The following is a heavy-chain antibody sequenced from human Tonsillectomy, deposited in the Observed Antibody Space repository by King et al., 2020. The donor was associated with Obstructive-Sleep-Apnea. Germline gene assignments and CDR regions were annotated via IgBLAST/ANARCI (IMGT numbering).Heavy chain of an antibody. CDR1: GGSISPYY. J-gene: IGHJ6*02. CDR2: IYYDGST. CDR3: ARGMTSATYFHYSSLDV. D-gene: IGHD6-25*01. V-gene: IGHV4-59*12. Sequence: QLQESGPGLVKPSETLSLTCSVSGGSISPYYWNWLRLSPGKGLEWIGYIYYDGSTNYNPSLKNRVTISIDSSRNHFSLKLTSVTATDTAVYYCARGMTSATYFHYSSLDVWGQGSTVTVSS.